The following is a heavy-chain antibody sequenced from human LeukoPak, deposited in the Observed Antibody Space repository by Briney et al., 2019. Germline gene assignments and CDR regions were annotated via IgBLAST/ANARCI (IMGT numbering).Heavy chain of an antibody. CDR2: ISLSGSIT. J-gene: IGHJ4*02. Sequence: GGSLRLSCEASGFSFSAYTMDWVRQAPGKGPEWISYISLSGSITYYADSVKGRFTISRDNARNSLHLQMNSLRAEDTAIYYCAKLVSDSSSYWGRGILVTVSS. D-gene: IGHD6-6*01. V-gene: IGHV3-48*01. CDR1: GFSFSAYT. CDR3: AKLVSDSSSY.